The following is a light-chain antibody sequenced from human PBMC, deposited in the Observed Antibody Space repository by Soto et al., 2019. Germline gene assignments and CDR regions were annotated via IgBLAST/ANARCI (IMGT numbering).Light chain of an antibody. CDR3: AAWDDSLSGQV. V-gene: IGLV1-47*01. CDR2: RDN. CDR1: RSNIGSHY. Sequence: QSVLTQPSSASGTPGQRVTISCSGRRSNIGSHYVYWYQQLPGTAPKLLIYRDNQRPSGVPDRFSGSKSGTSASLAISGLRSEDEADYYCAAWDDSLSGQVFGGGTKVTVL. J-gene: IGLJ3*02.